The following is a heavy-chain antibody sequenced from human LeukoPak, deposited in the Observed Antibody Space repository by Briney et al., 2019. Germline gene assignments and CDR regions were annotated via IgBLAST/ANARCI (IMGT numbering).Heavy chain of an antibody. Sequence: GGSLRLSCAASGFTFDDYAMHRVRQAPGKGLEWVSGISWNSGSIGYADSVKGRFTISRDNAENSLYLQMNSLRAEDTAFYYCARAGGSRYYYAMDVWGQGTTVTVSS. J-gene: IGHJ6*02. D-gene: IGHD3-16*01. CDR2: ISWNSGSI. CDR1: GFTFDDYA. V-gene: IGHV3-9*01. CDR3: ARAGGSRYYYAMDV.